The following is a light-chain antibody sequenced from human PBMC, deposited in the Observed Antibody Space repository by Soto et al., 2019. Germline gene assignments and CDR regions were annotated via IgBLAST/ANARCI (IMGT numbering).Light chain of an antibody. V-gene: IGLV2-14*01. J-gene: IGLJ2*01. CDR1: SSDVGGYNF. CDR3: SSYTSSSTLVV. CDR2: DVT. Sequence: QSVPTQPASVSGSPGQSITIPCTGTSSDVGGYNFVSWYQQYPGKAPKLMIYDVTNRPSGVSNRFSASKSGNTASLTISGLQAEDEANYYCSSYTSSSTLVVFGGGTKLTVL.